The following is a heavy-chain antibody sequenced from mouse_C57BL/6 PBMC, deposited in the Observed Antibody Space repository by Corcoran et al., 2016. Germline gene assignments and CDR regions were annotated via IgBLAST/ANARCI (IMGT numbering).Heavy chain of an antibody. D-gene: IGHD2-1*01. V-gene: IGHV1-76*01. CDR1: GYTFTDYY. CDR2: IYPGSGNT. J-gene: IGHJ4*01. Sequence: QVQLKQSGAELVRPGASVKLSCKASGYTFTDYYINWVKQRPGQGLEWIARIYPGSGNTYYNEKFKGKATLTAEKSSSTAYMQLSSLTSEDSAVYFCACYGNYFSMDYWGQGTSVTVSS. CDR3: ACYGNYFSMDY.